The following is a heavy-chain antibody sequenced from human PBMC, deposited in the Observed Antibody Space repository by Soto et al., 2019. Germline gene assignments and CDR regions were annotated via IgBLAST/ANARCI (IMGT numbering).Heavy chain of an antibody. D-gene: IGHD6-13*01. CDR1: EGTFNSYA. Sequence: QAQVVQSWAEVRKPGSSVKLSCKASEGTFNSYAIAWVRQAPGQGLEWMGGIIPYYNTLNYAQKFQDRVTITADDSTNTVYMELSSLRSDDRAVYFCASGASRWYPYFFDSWAQGTLATVSS. J-gene: IGHJ4*02. V-gene: IGHV1-69*01. CDR2: IIPYYNTL. CDR3: ASGASRWYPYFFDS.